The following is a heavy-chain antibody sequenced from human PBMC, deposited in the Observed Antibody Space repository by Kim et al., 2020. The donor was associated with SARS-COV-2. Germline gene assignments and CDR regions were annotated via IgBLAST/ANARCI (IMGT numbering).Heavy chain of an antibody. V-gene: IGHV3-53*01. CDR2: IYSGGST. J-gene: IGHJ6*02. Sequence: WGSLRLSCAASGFTVSSNYMSWVRQAPGKGLEWVSVIYSGGSTYYADSVKGRFTISRDNSKNTLYLQMNSLRAEDTAVYYCARDGRVKPGPRGSWFSGFMDVWGQGTTVTVSS. D-gene: IGHD6-13*01. CDR3: ARDGRVKPGPRGSWFSGFMDV. CDR1: GFTVSSNY.